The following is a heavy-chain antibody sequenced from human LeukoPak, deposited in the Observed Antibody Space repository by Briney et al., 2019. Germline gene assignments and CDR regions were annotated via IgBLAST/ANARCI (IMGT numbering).Heavy chain of an antibody. J-gene: IGHJ6*02. V-gene: IGHV1-18*01. Sequence: APVKVSCKASGHTFVSYGISWVRQAPGQGLEWMGWISGYNGKINYAQKLQGRVTMTTDAPTSTAYMELRSLRSDDTAVYYCARGAREQQPDYYYGLDVWGQGTTVTVSS. CDR3: ARGAREQQPDYYYGLDV. CDR1: GHTFVSYG. CDR2: ISGYNGKI. D-gene: IGHD6-13*01.